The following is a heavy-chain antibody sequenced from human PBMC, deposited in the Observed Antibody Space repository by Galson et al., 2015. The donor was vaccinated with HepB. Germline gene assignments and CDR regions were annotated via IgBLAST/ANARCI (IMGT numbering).Heavy chain of an antibody. CDR3: AKGASSGWYPGWFDP. D-gene: IGHD6-19*01. V-gene: IGHV3-23*01. CDR2: ISGSGGST. CDR1: GFTVSSNY. Sequence: SLRLSCAASGFTVSSNYMSWVRQAPGKGLEWVSAISGSGGSTYYADSVKGRFTISRDNSKNMLYLQMNSLRAEDTAVYYCAKGASSGWYPGWFDPWGQGTLVTVSS. J-gene: IGHJ5*02.